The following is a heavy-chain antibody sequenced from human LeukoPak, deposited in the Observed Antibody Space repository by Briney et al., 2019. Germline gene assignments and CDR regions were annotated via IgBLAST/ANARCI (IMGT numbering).Heavy chain of an antibody. J-gene: IGHJ4*02. V-gene: IGHV5-51*01. CDR3: AGGSYASSGYLDY. Sequence: GESLKISCRGSGYDFTRYWIGWVRQMPGKGLEWMGIIYPGDSDTRYSPSFQGQVTISADKSISTAYLQWTSLKASDTAMYYCAGGSYASSGYLDYWGQGTLVTVSS. CDR1: GYDFTRYW. CDR2: IYPGDSDT. D-gene: IGHD3-22*01.